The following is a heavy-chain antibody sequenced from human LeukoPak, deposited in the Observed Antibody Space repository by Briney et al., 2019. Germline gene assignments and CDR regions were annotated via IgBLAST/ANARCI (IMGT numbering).Heavy chain of an antibody. CDR1: GGSISSYY. V-gene: IGHV4-4*07. CDR2: IYTSGST. Sequence: ASETLSLTCTVSGGSISSYYWSWIRQPAGKGLEWIGRIYTSGSTNYNPSLKSRVTMSVDTSKNQFSLKLGSVTAADTAVYYCARLGIVVVPAAITHYYYYYMDVWGKGTTVTVSS. CDR3: ARLGIVVVPAAITHYYYYYMDV. D-gene: IGHD2-2*02. J-gene: IGHJ6*03.